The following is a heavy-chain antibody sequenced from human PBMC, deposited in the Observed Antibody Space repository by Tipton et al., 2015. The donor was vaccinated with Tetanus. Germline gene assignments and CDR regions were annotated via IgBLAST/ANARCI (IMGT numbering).Heavy chain of an antibody. CDR3: ARGLDQYKSGNY. V-gene: IGHV4-34*01. D-gene: IGHD1-1*01. Sequence: TLSLTCAVYGGSFSEYYWSWVRQPPGKGPEWIGEIHPSGSTNYNPSLKSRVTISVDTSENQLSLKLRSVTAADTALYYCARGLDQYKSGNYWGQGTLVTVSS. J-gene: IGHJ4*02. CDR2: IHPSGST. CDR1: GGSFSEYY.